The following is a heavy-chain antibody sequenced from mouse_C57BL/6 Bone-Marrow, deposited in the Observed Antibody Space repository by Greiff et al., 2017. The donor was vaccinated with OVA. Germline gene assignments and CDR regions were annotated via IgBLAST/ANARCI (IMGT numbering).Heavy chain of an antibody. D-gene: IGHD2-3*01. V-gene: IGHV1-82*01. J-gene: IGHJ2*01. CDR3: ARHEDGYYASYFDY. CDR2: IYPGDGDT. CDR1: GYAFSSSW. Sequence: QVQLQQSGPELVKPGASVKISCKASGYAFSSSWMNWVKQRPGKGLEWIGRIYPGDGDTNYNGKFKGKATLTADKSSSTAYMHISSLTPEDSAVYFGARHEDGYYASYFDYWGQGTTLTVSS.